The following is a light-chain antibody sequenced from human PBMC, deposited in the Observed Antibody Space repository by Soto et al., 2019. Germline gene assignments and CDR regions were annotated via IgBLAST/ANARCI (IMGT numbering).Light chain of an antibody. CDR1: QSVSST. V-gene: IGKV3D-15*01. CDR2: DAS. Sequence: EIVMTQSPATLSVSPGERATLSCRASQSVSSTLAWYQQKPGQAPRLLIYDASSRAAGIPARFSGSGSGTEFTLTIRSLQPDDFATYYCQHYNSYSEAFGQGTKVDIK. CDR3: QHYNSYSEA. J-gene: IGKJ1*01.